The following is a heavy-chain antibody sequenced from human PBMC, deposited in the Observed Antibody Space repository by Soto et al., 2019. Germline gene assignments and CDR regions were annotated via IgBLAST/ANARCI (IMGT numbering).Heavy chain of an antibody. J-gene: IGHJ6*02. CDR3: ARDYYYDSSGYQTYYHYGMDV. Sequence: ASVKVSCKASGYTFTSYGINWVRQAPGQGLEWMGWISAYNGNTNYAQKLQGRVTMTTDTSTSTAYMELRSLRSDDTAVYYCARDYYYDSSGYQTYYHYGMDVWGQGSTVTVSS. CDR1: GYTFTSYG. D-gene: IGHD3-22*01. CDR2: ISAYNGNT. V-gene: IGHV1-18*01.